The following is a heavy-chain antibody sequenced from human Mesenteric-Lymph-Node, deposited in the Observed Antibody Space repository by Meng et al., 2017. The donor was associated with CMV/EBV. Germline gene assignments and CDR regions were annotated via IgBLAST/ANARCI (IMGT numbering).Heavy chain of an antibody. J-gene: IGHJ5*02. Sequence: ASVKVSCKASGYTFTNYGISWVRQAPGQGLEWMGWISAYNGNTNYAQKLQGRVTMTTDTSTSTAYMELSRLRSDDTAVYYCARDLGNIVVVPAAPYNWFDPWGQGTLVTVSS. D-gene: IGHD2-2*01. V-gene: IGHV1-18*01. CDR3: ARDLGNIVVVPAAPYNWFDP. CDR1: GYTFTNYG. CDR2: ISAYNGNT.